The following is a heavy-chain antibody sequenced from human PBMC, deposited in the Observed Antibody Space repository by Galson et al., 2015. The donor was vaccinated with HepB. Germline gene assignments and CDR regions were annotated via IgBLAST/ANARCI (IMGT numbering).Heavy chain of an antibody. Sequence: SLRLSCAASGFTFSTFDMTWVRQAPGKGLEWVSSISNGAGSTYYADSVKGRFTISRDNSKNTLYLQMNSLRAEDTAVYYCAKSFYYGSGSLDYWGQGTLVTVSS. CDR2: ISNGAGST. J-gene: IGHJ4*02. CDR3: AKSFYYGSGSLDY. V-gene: IGHV3-23*01. CDR1: GFTFSTFD. D-gene: IGHD3-10*01.